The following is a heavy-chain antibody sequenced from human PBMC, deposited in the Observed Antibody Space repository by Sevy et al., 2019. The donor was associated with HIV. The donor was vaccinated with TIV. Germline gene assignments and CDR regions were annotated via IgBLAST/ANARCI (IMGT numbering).Heavy chain of an antibody. Sequence: GGSLRLSCAASGFTFSSYSLSSYSMNWVRQDPGKGLEWVSSISSGSSYIFYADSVKGRFTISRDNAKNSLYLQMNSLRAEDTAVYYCARDRGVGTSSYGMDVWGQGTTVTVSS. CDR1: GFTFSSYSLSSYS. D-gene: IGHD1-26*01. J-gene: IGHJ6*02. CDR3: ARDRGVGTSSYGMDV. V-gene: IGHV3-21*01. CDR2: ISSGSSYI.